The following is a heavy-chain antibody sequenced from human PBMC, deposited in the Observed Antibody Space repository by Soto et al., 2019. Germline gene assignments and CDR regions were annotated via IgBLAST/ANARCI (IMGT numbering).Heavy chain of an antibody. CDR1: GFAFSTYT. CDR3: ARDRRPDGRWDIDY. J-gene: IGHJ4*02. V-gene: IGHV3-23*01. CDR2: IYGDATEA. Sequence: EVQLLESGGCLVQPGGSLRLSCAASGFAFSTYTMNWVRQARGKGLEWVSGIYGDATEAYYADSVRGRFIISRDNSKKTLFLQMNGLRAEDTAVYYCARDRRPDGRWDIDYWGQGTLVTVSS. D-gene: IGHD1-1*01.